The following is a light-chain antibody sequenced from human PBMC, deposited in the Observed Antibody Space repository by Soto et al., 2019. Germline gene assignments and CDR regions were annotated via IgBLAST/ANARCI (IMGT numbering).Light chain of an antibody. Sequence: QPVLTQPASVSGSPGQSITISCTGTSSDVGGYNYVSWYQQHPGKAPKLMIYEVSNRPSGVSNRFSGSKSGNTASLTISGLQAEDEADYYCSSYTSSSTPNVFGTGTKLTVL. CDR1: SSDVGGYNY. CDR2: EVS. CDR3: SSYTSSSTPNV. J-gene: IGLJ1*01. V-gene: IGLV2-14*01.